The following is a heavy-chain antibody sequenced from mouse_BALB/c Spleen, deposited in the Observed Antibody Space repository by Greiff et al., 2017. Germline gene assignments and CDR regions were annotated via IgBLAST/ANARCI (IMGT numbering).Heavy chain of an antibody. Sequence: QVQLQQSGPELEKPGASVKISCKASGYSFTGYNMNWVKQSNGKSLEWIGWIYPGDGSTKYNEKFKGKATLTADKSSSTAYMQLSSLTSENSAVYFCARGLGEYFDYWGQGTTLTVSS. V-gene: IGHV1S56*01. CDR3: ARGLGEYFDY. J-gene: IGHJ2*01. D-gene: IGHD3-3*01. CDR1: GYSFTGYN. CDR2: IYPGDGST.